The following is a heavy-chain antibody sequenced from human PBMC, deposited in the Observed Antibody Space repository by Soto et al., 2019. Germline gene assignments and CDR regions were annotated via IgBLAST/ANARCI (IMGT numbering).Heavy chain of an antibody. J-gene: IGHJ3*02. D-gene: IGHD2-15*01. CDR2: VTADGGT. Sequence: EVQVLESGGGLVQPGGSLRLSCEGSGFTVSSHAMTWIPQAPGRGPEWVSTVTADGGTDYADSVKGRFPRSRDTSENPLYLQMNSLGAEDTAAYYCAPDVSCSGGSCQYDAFAIRGQGTMVTVSS. CDR1: GFTVSSHA. CDR3: APDVSCSGGSCQYDAFAI. V-gene: IGHV3-23*01.